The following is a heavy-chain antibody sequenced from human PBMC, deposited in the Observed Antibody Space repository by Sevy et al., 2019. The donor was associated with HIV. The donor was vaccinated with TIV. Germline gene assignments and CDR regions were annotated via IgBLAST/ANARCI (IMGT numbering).Heavy chain of an antibody. CDR1: GFTFSSYA. J-gene: IGHJ6*02. CDR2: ISYDGSNK. CDR3: ARVRCSGGSCYSPLGDYYYGMDV. D-gene: IGHD2-15*01. Sequence: GGSLRLSCAASGFTFSSYAMHWVRQAPGKGLEWVAVISYDGSNKYYADSVKGRFTISRDNSKNTLYLQMNSLRAEDTAVYYCARVRCSGGSCYSPLGDYYYGMDVWGQGTTVIVSS. V-gene: IGHV3-30-3*01.